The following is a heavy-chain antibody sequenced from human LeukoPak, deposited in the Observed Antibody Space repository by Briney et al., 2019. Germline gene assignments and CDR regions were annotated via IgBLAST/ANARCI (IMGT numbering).Heavy chain of an antibody. CDR3: ASKLYYYDSSGYYHLFDY. V-gene: IGHV4-30-4*01. J-gene: IGHJ4*02. CDR1: GGSISSGDYS. D-gene: IGHD3-22*01. CDR2: IYYSGST. Sequence: SQTLSLTCTVSGGSISSGDYSWSWIRQPPGKGLEWIGYIYYSGSTYYNPSLKSRVTISVDTSKNQFSLKLSSVTAADTAVYYCASKLYYYDSSGYYHLFDYWGQGTLVTVSS.